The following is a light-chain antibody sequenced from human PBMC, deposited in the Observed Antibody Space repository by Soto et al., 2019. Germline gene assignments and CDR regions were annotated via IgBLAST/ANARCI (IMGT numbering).Light chain of an antibody. Sequence: DIQMTQSPSSLSASVGDRVTITCRASQSIGVYVNWYQQQPGKAPKLLIYAASSLLSGVPSRFSGSGSVTDFTLTISSLQPGDSATYDCQHSYITPPYTFGQGTKLEIK. V-gene: IGKV1-39*01. CDR3: QHSYITPPYT. CDR1: QSIGVY. CDR2: AAS. J-gene: IGKJ2*01.